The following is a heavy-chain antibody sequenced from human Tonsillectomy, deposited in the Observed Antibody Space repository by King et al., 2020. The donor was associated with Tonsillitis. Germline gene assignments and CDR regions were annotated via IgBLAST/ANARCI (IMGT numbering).Heavy chain of an antibody. CDR2: IYHSGST. D-gene: IGHD4-17*01. V-gene: IGHV4-30-2*01. J-gene: IGHJ4*02. CDR3: ARDYGDYLSLDY. Sequence: QLQESGSGLVKPSQTLSLTCAVSGGSISSGAYSWSWIRQPPGKGLEWIGYIYHSGSTYYNPSLKSRVTISLVRSKNQISLKLSSVTAADTAVYYCARDYGDYLSLDYWGQGTRVTVSS. CDR1: GGSISSGAYS.